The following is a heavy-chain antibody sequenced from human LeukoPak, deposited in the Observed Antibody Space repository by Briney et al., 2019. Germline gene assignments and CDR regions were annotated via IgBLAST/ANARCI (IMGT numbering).Heavy chain of an antibody. J-gene: IGHJ3*02. D-gene: IGHD5-24*01. CDR1: GFTFSSYW. V-gene: IGHV3-74*01. CDR2: IYRDVSNT. CDR3: ARGEMTYAFDI. Sequence: PGGSLRLSCAASGFTFSSYWMHWVRQAPGMGLVWVSHIYRDVSNTNYADSVKGQFTISRDNPKNTLYLQMNSLRAEDTAVYYCARGEMTYAFDIWGQGTMVTVSS.